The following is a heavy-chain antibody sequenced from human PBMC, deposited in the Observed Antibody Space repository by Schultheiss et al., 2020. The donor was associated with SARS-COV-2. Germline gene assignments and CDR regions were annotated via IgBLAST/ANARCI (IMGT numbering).Heavy chain of an antibody. CDR3: ARGLYCSSTSCYARPYYGMDV. D-gene: IGHD2-2*01. CDR2: IYHSGST. J-gene: IGHJ6*02. V-gene: IGHV4-4*02. CDR1: GGSISSSNW. Sequence: SETLSLTCAVSGGSISSSNWWSWVRQPPGKGLEWIGEIYHSGSTNYNPSLKSRVTISVDTSKNQFSLKLSSVTAADTAVYYCARGLYCSSTSCYARPYYGMDVWGQGTTVTVSS.